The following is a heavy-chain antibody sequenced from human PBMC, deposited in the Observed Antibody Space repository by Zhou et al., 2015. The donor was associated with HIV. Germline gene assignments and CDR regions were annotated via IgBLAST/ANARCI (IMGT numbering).Heavy chain of an antibody. CDR3: AKDSQYYYDSSGFDY. Sequence: EVQLVESGGGLVQPGGSLRLSCAASGFTFSSYWMHWVRQAPGKGLEWVSGISWNSGSIGYANSVKGRFTISRDNAKNSLYLQMNSLRAEDTALYYCAKDSQYYYDSSGFDYWGQGTLVTVSS. J-gene: IGHJ4*02. D-gene: IGHD3-22*01. V-gene: IGHV3-9*01. CDR1: GFTFSSYW. CDR2: ISWNSGSI.